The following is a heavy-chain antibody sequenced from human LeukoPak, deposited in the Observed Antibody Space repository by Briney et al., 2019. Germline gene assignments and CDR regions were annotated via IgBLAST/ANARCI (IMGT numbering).Heavy chain of an antibody. CDR2: IRYDGGNK. V-gene: IGHV3-30*02. J-gene: IGHJ4*02. D-gene: IGHD3-10*01. CDR1: GFTFSSYG. Sequence: GGSLRLSGGGSGFTFSSYGRPWFRKAPGKGLEWVAFIRYDGGNKYYADSVKGRFTISRDNSKNTLYLQMNSLRAEDTAVYYCAKLDGSGSHDYWGQGTLVTVSS. CDR3: AKLDGSGSHDY.